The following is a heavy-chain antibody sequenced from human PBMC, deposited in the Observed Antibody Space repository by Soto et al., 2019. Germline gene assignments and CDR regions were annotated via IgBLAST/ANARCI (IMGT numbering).Heavy chain of an antibody. CDR3: ARGRLALYYYYGMDV. D-gene: IGHD6-19*01. Sequence: PGGSLKISCKGSGYSFTSYWIGWVRQMPGKGLEWMGIIYPGDSDTRYSPSFQGQVTISADKSISTAYLQWSSLKASDTAMYYCARGRLALYYYYGMDVWGQGTTVTVSS. J-gene: IGHJ6*02. CDR1: GYSFTSYW. V-gene: IGHV5-51*01. CDR2: IYPGDSDT.